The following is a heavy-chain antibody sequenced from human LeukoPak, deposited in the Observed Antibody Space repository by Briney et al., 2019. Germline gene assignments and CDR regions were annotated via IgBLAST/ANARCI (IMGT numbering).Heavy chain of an antibody. D-gene: IGHD6-19*01. J-gene: IGHJ3*02. Sequence: SETLSLTCAVYGGSFSDYYWSWVRQPPGKGLEWIGEINHSTSASYYNPSLKSRVTISLDTSKNQFSLKLSSVTAADTAVYYCARGGSGWYPGVGAFDIWGQGTMVTVSS. V-gene: IGHV4-34*01. CDR1: GGSFSDYY. CDR2: INHSTSA. CDR3: ARGGSGWYPGVGAFDI.